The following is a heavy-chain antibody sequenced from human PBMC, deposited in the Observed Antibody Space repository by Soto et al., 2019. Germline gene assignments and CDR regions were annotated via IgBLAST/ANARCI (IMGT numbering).Heavy chain of an antibody. J-gene: IGHJ4*02. CDR1: GFTLSSYA. CDR2: ISGSGGST. Sequence: PGGSLRLSCAASGFTLSSYAMSWVRQAPGKGLEWVSAISGSGGSTYYADSVEGRFTISRDNSKNTLYLQMNSLRAEDTAVYYCAKDYCSSTSCSLSSIAADYWGQGTLVTVSS. CDR3: AKDYCSSTSCSLSSIAADY. D-gene: IGHD2-2*01. V-gene: IGHV3-23*01.